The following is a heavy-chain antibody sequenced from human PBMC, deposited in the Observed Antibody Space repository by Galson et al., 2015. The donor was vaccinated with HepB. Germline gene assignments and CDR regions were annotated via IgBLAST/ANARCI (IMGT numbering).Heavy chain of an antibody. J-gene: IGHJ4*02. CDR1: GYTFTGYY. CDR3: ARGGDLGYCSSTSCYDFDY. D-gene: IGHD2-2*01. Sequence: SVKVSCKASGYTFTGYYMHWVRQAPGQGLEWMGWINPNSGGTNYAQKFQGWVTMTRDTSISTAYMELSRLRSDDTAVYYCARGGDLGYCSSTSCYDFDYWGQGTLATVSS. CDR2: INPNSGGT. V-gene: IGHV1-2*04.